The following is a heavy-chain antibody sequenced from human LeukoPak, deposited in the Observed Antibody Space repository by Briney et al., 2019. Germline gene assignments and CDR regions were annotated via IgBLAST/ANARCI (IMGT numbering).Heavy chain of an antibody. CDR1: GFTFSSYW. D-gene: IGHD3-9*01. V-gene: IGHV3-7*01. J-gene: IGHJ4*02. CDR2: IKQDGSEK. Sequence: GGSLRLSCAASGFTFSSYWMSWVRQAPGKGLEWVANIKQDGSEKYYVDSVKGRFTISRDKAKNSLYLQMNSLRAEDTAVYYCASTLRYFDWLLYPYYFDYWGQGTLVTVSS. CDR3: ASTLRYFDWLLYPYYFDY.